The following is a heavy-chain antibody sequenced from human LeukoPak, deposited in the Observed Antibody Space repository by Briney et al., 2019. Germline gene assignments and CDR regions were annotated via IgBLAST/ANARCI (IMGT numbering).Heavy chain of an antibody. J-gene: IGHJ5*02. CDR1: GYTFTSYG. CDR3: ARTPGIAARPGQSWFDP. D-gene: IGHD6-6*01. Sequence: ASVEVSCKASGYTFTSYGISWVRQAPGQGLEWMGWISAYNGNTNYAQKLQGRVTMTTDTSTSTAYMELRSLRSDDTAVYYCARTPGIAARPGQSWFDPWGQGTLVTVSS. V-gene: IGHV1-18*01. CDR2: ISAYNGNT.